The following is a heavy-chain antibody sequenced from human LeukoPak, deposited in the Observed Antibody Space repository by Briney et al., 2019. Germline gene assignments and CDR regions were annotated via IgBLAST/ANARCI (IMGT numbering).Heavy chain of an antibody. CDR3: ARRDYLDHFYYIDV. CDR2: IKPSGRT. Sequence: SETLSLTWAVYGGSFNDYYWIWIRQPPGKGLEWIGEIKPSGRTNYNPSLESRVTISVDTSKNHFSLKLSSVTAADTAVYYCARRDYLDHFYYIDVWDKGNTVTVSS. D-gene: IGHD3-10*01. V-gene: IGHV4-34*01. J-gene: IGHJ6*03. CDR1: GGSFNDYY.